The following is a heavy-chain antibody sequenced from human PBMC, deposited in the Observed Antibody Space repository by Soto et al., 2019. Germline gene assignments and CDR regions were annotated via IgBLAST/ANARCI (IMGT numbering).Heavy chain of an antibody. CDR2: FDGEDGQT. CDR1: GYSFSEMS. J-gene: IGHJ4*02. Sequence: QVQLVQSGAEVKEPGASVKDSGKVSGYSFSEMSMHWVRQTPEKGLEGMGSFDGEDGQTMYAQKFQGRVTMTEDTSADTAYMELSRLRSDDTAVYYCGIPSATGHLDYWGQGSRVTVTS. CDR3: GIPSATGHLDY. V-gene: IGHV1-24*01. D-gene: IGHD3-3*01.